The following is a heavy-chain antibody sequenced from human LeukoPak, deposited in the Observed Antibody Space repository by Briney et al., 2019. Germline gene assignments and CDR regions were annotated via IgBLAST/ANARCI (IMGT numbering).Heavy chain of an antibody. CDR1: GGSISSSSYY. V-gene: IGHV4-39*01. Sequence: SETLSLTCTVSGGSISSSSYYWGWIRQPPGKGLEWIGSIYYSGSTYYNPSLKSRVTISVDTSKNQFSLKLSSVTAADTAVYYCARKDIVVVVAAPGATFDYWGQGTLVTVSS. D-gene: IGHD2-15*01. J-gene: IGHJ4*02. CDR3: ARKDIVVVVAAPGATFDY. CDR2: IYYSGST.